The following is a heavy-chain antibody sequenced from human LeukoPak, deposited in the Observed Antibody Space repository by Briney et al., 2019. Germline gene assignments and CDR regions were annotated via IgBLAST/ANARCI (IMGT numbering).Heavy chain of an antibody. CDR2: IYYSGST. Sequence: SETLSLTCTVSGGSISSYYWGWIRQPPGKGLEWIGSIYYSGSTYYNPSLKSRVTISVDTSKNQFSLKLSSVTAADTAVYYCARADYYGSGSYYTNWFDPWGQGTLVTVSS. CDR1: GGSISSYY. J-gene: IGHJ5*02. D-gene: IGHD3-10*01. CDR3: ARADYYGSGSYYTNWFDP. V-gene: IGHV4-39*07.